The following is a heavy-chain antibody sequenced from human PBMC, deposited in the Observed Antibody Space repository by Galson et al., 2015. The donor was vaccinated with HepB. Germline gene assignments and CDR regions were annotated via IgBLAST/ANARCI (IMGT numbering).Heavy chain of an antibody. V-gene: IGHV4-39*01. D-gene: IGHD3-3*01. CDR3: ARPKPNAYDYDFWSGPTNWFDP. J-gene: IGHJ5*02. CDR1: GGSISSSSYY. Sequence: ETLSLTCTVSGGSISSSSYYWGWIRQPPGKGLEWIGSIYYSGSTYYNPSLKSRVTISVDTSKNQFSLKLSSVTAADTAVYYCARPKPNAYDYDFWSGPTNWFDPWGQGTLVTVSS. CDR2: IYYSGST.